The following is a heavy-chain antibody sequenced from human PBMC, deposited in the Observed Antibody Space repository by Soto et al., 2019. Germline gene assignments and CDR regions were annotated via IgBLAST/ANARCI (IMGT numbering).Heavy chain of an antibody. D-gene: IGHD5-18*01. CDR2: IYHSGST. J-gene: IGHJ4*02. CDR1: GGSISSTNW. Sequence: SETLSLTCTVSGGSISSTNWWTWVRQPPGKGLEWIGDIYHSGSTNYNPSLRSRVTISVDKSKNQFSLKLSSVIVADTAVYYCARRYGSCFDYWGQGTLVTVSS. V-gene: IGHV4-4*02. CDR3: ARRYGSCFDY.